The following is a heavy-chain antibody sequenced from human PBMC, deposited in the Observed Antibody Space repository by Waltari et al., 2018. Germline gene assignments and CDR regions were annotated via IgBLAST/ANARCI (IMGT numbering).Heavy chain of an antibody. J-gene: IGHJ4*02. CDR3: ARRGSSGWTKPDY. Sequence: EVQLVESGGGLVQPGGSLRLSCAASGFTFSSYSMNWVRQAPGKGLEWVSYISSSSSTIYYADSVKGRFTISRDNAKNSLYLQMNSLRAEDTAVYYCARRGSSGWTKPDYWGQGTLVTVSS. CDR2: ISSSSSTI. V-gene: IGHV3-48*04. D-gene: IGHD6-19*01. CDR1: GFTFSSYS.